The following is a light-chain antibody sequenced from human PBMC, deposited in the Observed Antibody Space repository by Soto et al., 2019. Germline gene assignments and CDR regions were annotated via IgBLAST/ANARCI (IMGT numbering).Light chain of an antibody. CDR3: AAWDDSLSGRV. J-gene: IGLJ3*02. Sequence: QSVLTQPPSASGTPGQRVTISCSGSSSNIGSNYVYWYQQLPGTAPKLLIYRNNQRPSGVPDRFSGSKSSTSASLAISGLRSEDEADYYCAAWDDSLSGRVFGGGTNLTVL. CDR1: SSNIGSNY. CDR2: RNN. V-gene: IGLV1-47*01.